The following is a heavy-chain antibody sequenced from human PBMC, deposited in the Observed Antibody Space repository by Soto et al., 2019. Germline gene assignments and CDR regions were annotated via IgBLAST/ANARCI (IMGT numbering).Heavy chain of an antibody. D-gene: IGHD6-13*01. V-gene: IGHV3-23*01. CDR3: AKDRIAAAGTGKAYDY. Sequence: EVQLLESGGGLVQPGGSLRLSCAASGFTFSSYAMSWVRQAPGKGLEWVSAISGSGGSTYYADSVKGRFTISRDNSKNTLYLQMNGLRAEDTAVYYCAKDRIAAAGTGKAYDYWGQGTLVTVSS. CDR1: GFTFSSYA. CDR2: ISGSGGST. J-gene: IGHJ4*02.